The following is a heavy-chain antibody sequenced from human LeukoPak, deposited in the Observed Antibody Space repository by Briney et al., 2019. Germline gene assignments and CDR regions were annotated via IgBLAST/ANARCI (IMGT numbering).Heavy chain of an antibody. V-gene: IGHV4-34*01. CDR1: GFTFSGHW. CDR2: INHSGST. CDR3: ARARRGSTSSPFRSSIAARNYFDY. D-gene: IGHD6-6*01. Sequence: GSLRLSCAASGFTFSGHWMSWVRQPPGKGLEWIGEINHSGSTNYNPSLKSRVTISVDTSKNQFSLKLSSVTAADTAVYYCARARRGSTSSPFRSSIAARNYFDYWGQGTLVTVSS. J-gene: IGHJ4*02.